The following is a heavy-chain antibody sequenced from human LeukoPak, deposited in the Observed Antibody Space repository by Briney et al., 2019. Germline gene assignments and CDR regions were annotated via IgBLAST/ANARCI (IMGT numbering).Heavy chain of an antibody. V-gene: IGHV4-31*03. CDR2: IFNSGDT. CDR3: ARGGDYDDLTGYTLSSFDV. Sequence: SETLSLTCTVSGGSITTGGFSWNWIRQHPEKGLEYLGYIFNSGDTYYNPSLGGRLTLSVDTSKNPFSLKLTSVTAADTAVYFCARGGDYDDLTGYTLSSFDVWGHGTRATVSS. D-gene: IGHD3-9*01. CDR1: GGSITTGGFS. J-gene: IGHJ3*01.